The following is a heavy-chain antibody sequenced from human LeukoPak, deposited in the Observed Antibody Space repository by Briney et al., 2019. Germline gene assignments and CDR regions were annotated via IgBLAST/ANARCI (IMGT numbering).Heavy chain of an antibody. CDR1: GFTFSNAY. D-gene: IGHD7-27*01. CDR3: VRNWGEDY. V-gene: IGHV3-48*03. J-gene: IGHJ4*02. CDR2: ISDTGSTI. Sequence: GGSLRLSCAASGFTFSNAYMNWVRQAPGKGLEWVSYISDTGSTIAYADSVKGRFTMSRDNAKNTLYLQMDSLRAEDTAIYYCVRNWGEDYWGQGTLVTVSS.